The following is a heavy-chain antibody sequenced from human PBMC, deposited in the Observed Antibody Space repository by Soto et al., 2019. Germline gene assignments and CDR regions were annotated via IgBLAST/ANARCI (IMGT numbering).Heavy chain of an antibody. Sequence: SVKVSCKASGGTFSSYAISWVRQAPGQGLEWMGGIIPIFGTANYAQKFQGRVTITADESTSTAYMELSSLRSEDTAVYYCASRPIAAAGTSRIDYWGQGTLVTVSS. V-gene: IGHV1-69*13. J-gene: IGHJ4*02. CDR2: IIPIFGTA. D-gene: IGHD6-13*01. CDR1: GGTFSSYA. CDR3: ASRPIAAAGTSRIDY.